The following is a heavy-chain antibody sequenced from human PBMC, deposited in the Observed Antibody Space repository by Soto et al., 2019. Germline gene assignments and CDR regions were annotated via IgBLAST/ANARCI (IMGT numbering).Heavy chain of an antibody. V-gene: IGHV3-33*05. J-gene: IGHJ4*02. D-gene: IGHD2-2*01. CDR3: ARDCISSSCLDY. CDR1: GFTFSNHI. Sequence: PGGSLRLSCAVSGFTFSNHIMHWVRQAPGKGLEWVALISSDGSNRYYADSVKGRFTTSRDNAKNTIYLQMNNLRAEDAAIYYCARDCISSSCLDYWGQGTLVTVSS. CDR2: ISSDGSNR.